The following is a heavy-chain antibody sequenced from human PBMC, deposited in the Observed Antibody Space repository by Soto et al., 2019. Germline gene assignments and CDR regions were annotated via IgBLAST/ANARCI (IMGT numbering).Heavy chain of an antibody. J-gene: IGHJ6*02. Sequence: ASVKVSCKASGYTFTGYYMHWVRQAPGQGLEWMGWINPNSGGTNYAQKFQGRVTMTRDTSISTAYMELSRLRSDDTAVHYCARNLAAAGLGYGMDVWGQGTTVTVSS. D-gene: IGHD6-13*01. CDR2: INPNSGGT. CDR3: ARNLAAAGLGYGMDV. CDR1: GYTFTGYY. V-gene: IGHV1-2*02.